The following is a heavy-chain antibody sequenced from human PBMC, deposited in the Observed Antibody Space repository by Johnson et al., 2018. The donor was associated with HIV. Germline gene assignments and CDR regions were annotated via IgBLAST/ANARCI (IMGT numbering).Heavy chain of an antibody. CDR1: GFTVSSNY. Sequence: VQLVESGGGVVQPGRSLRLSCAASGFTVSSNYMSWVRQAPGKGLEWVSVIYSGGSTYYADSVKGRFTISIDNSKNTLYLQMNSLRAEDTAVYYCAKAQKGQYYYDSSGGGAFDIWGQGTMVTVSS. CDR3: AKAQKGQYYYDSSGGGAFDI. J-gene: IGHJ3*02. D-gene: IGHD3-22*01. V-gene: IGHV3-66*02. CDR2: IYSGGST.